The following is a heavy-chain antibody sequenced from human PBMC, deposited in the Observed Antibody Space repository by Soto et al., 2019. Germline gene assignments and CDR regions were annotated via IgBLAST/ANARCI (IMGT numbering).Heavy chain of an antibody. CDR3: ARDVWETTSMYYGLDV. CDR2: ITGSGAIT. CDR1: GFTFSSYA. J-gene: IGHJ6*02. V-gene: IGHV3-23*01. D-gene: IGHD1-26*01. Sequence: PRLSCAASGFTFSSYAMSWVRLAPGKGLEWVSGITGSGAITYYTDSVKGRFTISRDNSKNTLYLQMHSLRAEDTAVYYCARDVWETTSMYYGLDVWGLGTTVTVSS.